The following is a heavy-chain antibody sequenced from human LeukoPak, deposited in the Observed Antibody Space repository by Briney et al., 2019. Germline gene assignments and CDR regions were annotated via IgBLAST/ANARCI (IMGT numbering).Heavy chain of an antibody. Sequence: KPSETLSLTCTVSGGSIGGSRYYWGWIRQPPGKGLEWIASIDYSGSTYYNPSLKSRVTIFVDTSKNQFSLKLSSVTAADTAVYYCARVGGYCSSTSCYYYFDYWGQGTLVTVSS. D-gene: IGHD2-2*01. CDR3: ARVGGYCSSTSCYYYFDY. CDR2: IDYSGST. V-gene: IGHV4-39*01. CDR1: GGSIGGSRYY. J-gene: IGHJ4*02.